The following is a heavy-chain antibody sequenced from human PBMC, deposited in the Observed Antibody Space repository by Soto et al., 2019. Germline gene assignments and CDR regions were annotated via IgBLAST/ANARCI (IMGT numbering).Heavy chain of an antibody. CDR3: ARGFKSAFDI. V-gene: IGHV3-7*05. Sequence: EVQLVESGGGLVQPGGSLSLSCAASGFTFSSYWMRWVRQAPGKGLEWVANIKEHGSGNYYVDSVKGRFTISRDNAENSLYLQMSGLRAEDTAVYYCARGFKSAFDIWGQGTMVTVSS. CDR1: GFTFSSYW. D-gene: IGHD3-10*01. CDR2: IKEHGSGN. J-gene: IGHJ3*02.